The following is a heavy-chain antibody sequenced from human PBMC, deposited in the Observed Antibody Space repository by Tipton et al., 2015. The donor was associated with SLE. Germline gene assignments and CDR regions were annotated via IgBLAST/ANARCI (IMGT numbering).Heavy chain of an antibody. J-gene: IGHJ4*02. CDR3: ARSAFPYYDFWSGYYPNFDY. Sequence: TLSLTCTVSGGSISSYYWSWSPQPPGKGLEWIGYIYCSGSTYYNPSLKSRVTISVDTSKNQFSLKLSSVTAADTAVYYCARSAFPYYDFWSGYYPNFDYWGQGTLVTVSS. CDR2: IYCSGST. V-gene: IGHV4-59*04. CDR1: GGSISSYY. D-gene: IGHD3-3*01.